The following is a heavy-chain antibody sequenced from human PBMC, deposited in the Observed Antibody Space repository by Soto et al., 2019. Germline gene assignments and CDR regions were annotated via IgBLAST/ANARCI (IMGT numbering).Heavy chain of an antibody. V-gene: IGHV3-7*01. CDR3: ARGRSAPFYFDY. J-gene: IGHJ4*02. CDR2: IKQDGSEK. Sequence: EVQLVESGGGLVQPGGSLRLSCAASGITFSSYWMSWVRQAPGKGLAWVANIKQDGSEKYYVDSVKGRFTISRDNAKNSLYLQMNSLRAEDTAVYYCARGRSAPFYFDYWGQGTLVTVSS. CDR1: GITFSSYW. D-gene: IGHD1-26*01.